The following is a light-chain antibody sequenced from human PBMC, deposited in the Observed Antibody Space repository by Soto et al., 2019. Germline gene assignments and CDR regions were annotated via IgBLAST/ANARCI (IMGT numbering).Light chain of an antibody. Sequence: QSALTQPASVSGSPGQSITISCTGTSSDVGSYNLVSWYQQHPGKAPKLLIYEVSKRPPGVSNRFSGSKSGNTASLTVSGLQAEDVADYYCCSYAGSSTYVFGTGTKVTV. CDR2: EVS. CDR1: SSDVGSYNL. V-gene: IGLV2-23*02. CDR3: CSYAGSSTYV. J-gene: IGLJ1*01.